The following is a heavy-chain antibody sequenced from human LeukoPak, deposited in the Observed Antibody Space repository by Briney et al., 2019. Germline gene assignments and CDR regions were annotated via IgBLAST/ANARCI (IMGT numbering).Heavy chain of an antibody. Sequence: GGSLRLSCAASGFTVSSNYMSWVRQAPGKGLEWVSVMYSGGSTYYADSVKGRFTISRDNSKNTLYLQMNSLRAEDTAIYYCAKRSAESSGYFDSWGQGTLVTVSS. CDR3: AKRSAESSGYFDS. CDR1: GFTVSSNY. D-gene: IGHD6-19*01. J-gene: IGHJ4*02. V-gene: IGHV3-53*01. CDR2: MYSGGST.